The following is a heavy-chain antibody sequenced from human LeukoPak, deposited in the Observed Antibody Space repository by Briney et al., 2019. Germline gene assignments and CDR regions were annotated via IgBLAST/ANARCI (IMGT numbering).Heavy chain of an antibody. J-gene: IGHJ3*01. CDR3: ARDRGGYYFDNSLDM. CDR2: TYYRSKWYT. D-gene: IGHD3-22*01. Sequence: SQTLSLTCAISGDGVSSNSAGWNWISQSPSRGLEWLGRTYYRSKWYTHYAESVKSRIIINPDTSKNQFSLQLNSVTPEDTAVYYCARDRGGYYFDNSLDMWGQGTMVTVSS. CDR1: GDGVSSNSAG. V-gene: IGHV6-1*01.